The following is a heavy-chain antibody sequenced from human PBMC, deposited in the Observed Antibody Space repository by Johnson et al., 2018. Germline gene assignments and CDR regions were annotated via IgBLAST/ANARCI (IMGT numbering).Heavy chain of an antibody. CDR1: GFTFSSYW. D-gene: IGHD5-24*01. Sequence: VQLQESGGGLVQPGGSLRLSCAASGFTFSSYWMHWVRQAPGKGLVLVSRINRDGSSPSYADSVKGRFTIARDNAKNTLYLQMNSLRAEDTAVYYCAKDRGQKRWLQVGFDYWGQGTLVTGSS. CDR2: INRDGSSP. V-gene: IGHV3-74*01. CDR3: AKDRGQKRWLQVGFDY. J-gene: IGHJ4*02.